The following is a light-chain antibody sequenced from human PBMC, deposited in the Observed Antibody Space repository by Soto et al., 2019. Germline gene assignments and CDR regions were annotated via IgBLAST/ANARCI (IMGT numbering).Light chain of an antibody. CDR1: QDISIW. CDR3: QQASSLPHS. V-gene: IGKV1-12*01. J-gene: IGKJ2*03. CDR2: AAS. Sequence: DIQLTQSPSSVSASVGDRVTITGRAGQDISIWLAWYQQKPGKAPNLLISAASRLQSGVPSRFSGSGSGTDFTLTITSLQPEDFATYYCQQASSLPHSFGQGTKVDIK.